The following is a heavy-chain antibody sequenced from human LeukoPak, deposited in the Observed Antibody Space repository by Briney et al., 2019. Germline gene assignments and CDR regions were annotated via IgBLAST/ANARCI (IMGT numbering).Heavy chain of an antibody. CDR3: ARWLVTANPYNWFDP. CDR2: IYYSGST. J-gene: IGHJ5*02. V-gene: IGHV4-59*08. CDR1: GGSISSYY. Sequence: SETLSLTCTISGGSISSYYWSWIRQPPGKGLEWIGYIYYSGSTNYNPSLKSRVTISVDTSKNQFSLKLSSVTAADTAVYCCARWLVTANPYNWFDPWGQGTLVTVSS. D-gene: IGHD2-21*02.